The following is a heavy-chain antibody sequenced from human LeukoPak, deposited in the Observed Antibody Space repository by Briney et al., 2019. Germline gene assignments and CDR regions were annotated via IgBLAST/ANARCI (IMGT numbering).Heavy chain of an antibody. V-gene: IGHV3-66*01. J-gene: IGHJ4*02. Sequence: GGSLRLSCAAPGFTFSSYAMHWVRQAPGKGLEWVSLIYSGRSTYYADSVKGRFIISRDNSKNTLYLQMNSLRAEDTAVYYCARYSGTFSNSYFDCWGQGTLVTVSS. CDR3: ARYSGTFSNSYFDC. CDR2: IYSGRST. D-gene: IGHD1-26*01. CDR1: GFTFSSYA.